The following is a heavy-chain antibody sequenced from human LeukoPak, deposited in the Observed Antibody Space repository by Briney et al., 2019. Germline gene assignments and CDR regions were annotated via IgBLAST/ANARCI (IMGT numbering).Heavy chain of an antibody. J-gene: IGHJ4*02. V-gene: IGHV1-46*01. D-gene: IGHD2-2*02. CDR2: INPSGGST. Sequence: ASVKVSCTASGYTFTSYYMHWVRQAPGQGLEWMGIINPSGGSTSYAQKFQGRVTMTRNTSISTAYMELSSLRSEDTAVYYCAVVVVPAAISFDYWGQGTLVTVSS. CDR3: AVVVVPAAISFDY. CDR1: GYTFTSYY.